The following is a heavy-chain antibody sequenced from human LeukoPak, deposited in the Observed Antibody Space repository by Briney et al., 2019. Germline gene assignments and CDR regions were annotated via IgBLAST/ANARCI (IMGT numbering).Heavy chain of an antibody. CDR3: AKRGPYYYDSSGYFYYFDY. D-gene: IGHD3-22*01. CDR1: GFTFSSYA. J-gene: IGHJ4*02. Sequence: PGGSLRLSCAASGFTFSSYAMSWVRQAPGKGLEWVSAIRGSGGSTYYADSVKGRFTISRDNSKNTLYLQMNSLRAEDTAVYYCAKRGPYYYDSSGYFYYFDYWGQGTLVTVSS. CDR2: IRGSGGST. V-gene: IGHV3-23*01.